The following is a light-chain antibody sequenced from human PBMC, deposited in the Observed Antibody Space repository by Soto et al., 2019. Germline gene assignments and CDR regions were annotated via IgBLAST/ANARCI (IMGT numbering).Light chain of an antibody. CDR2: SNN. CDR3: AAWDDSLSGWV. V-gene: IGLV1-47*02. CDR1: TSNIGSNF. Sequence: QSVLTQPPSASGTPGQRVTISCSGSTSNIGSNFVYWYQQLPQLPGAAPRLVIYSNNLRPSGVPDRLSGSKSGTSASLAISGLRSEDEAVYVCAAWDDSLSGWVFGGGTKLTRP. J-gene: IGLJ3*02.